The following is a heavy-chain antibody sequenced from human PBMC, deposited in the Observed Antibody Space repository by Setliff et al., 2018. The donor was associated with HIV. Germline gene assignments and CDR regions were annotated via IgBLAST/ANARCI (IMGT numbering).Heavy chain of an antibody. D-gene: IGHD5-18*01. CDR1: GGSISSYY. V-gene: IGHV4-59*01. CDR2: IYTSGST. J-gene: IGHJ4*02. CDR3: ASGEYSYGYRFDY. Sequence: PSETLSLTCTVSGGSISSYYWSWIRQPPGKGLEWIGYIYTSGSTNYNPSLKSRVIISVDTSKNQFSLKLSSVTAADTAVYYCASGEYSYGYRFDYWGQGTLVTVSS.